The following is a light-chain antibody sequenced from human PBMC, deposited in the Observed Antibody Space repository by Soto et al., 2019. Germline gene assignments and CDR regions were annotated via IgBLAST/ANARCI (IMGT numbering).Light chain of an antibody. J-gene: IGLJ3*02. Sequence: AVVTQEPSLTVSPGETVTLTCGSSTGAVTSGHYPYWFQQKPGQAPRTLIYDTKNKHSWTPARFSGSLLGGKAALTLSGAQPEDEAEYYCLLSYSGPRVFGGVTQLTVL. V-gene: IGLV7-46*01. CDR1: TGAVTSGHY. CDR3: LLSYSGPRV. CDR2: DTK.